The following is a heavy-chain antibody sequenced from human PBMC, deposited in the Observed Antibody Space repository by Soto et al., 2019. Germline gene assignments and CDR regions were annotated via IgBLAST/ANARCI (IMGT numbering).Heavy chain of an antibody. CDR2: INANNGNT. D-gene: IGHD2-15*01. CDR1: GYTFTSYG. Sequence: ASVKVSCKASGYTFTSYGISWVRQAPGQGFEWMGWINANNGNTNYAQKLQGRVTMTTDTSTSTAYMELSRLRSDDTAVYYCARDLSHRYCSGGSCYSGYFDYWGQGTLVTVSS. J-gene: IGHJ4*02. V-gene: IGHV1-18*01. CDR3: ARDLSHRYCSGGSCYSGYFDY.